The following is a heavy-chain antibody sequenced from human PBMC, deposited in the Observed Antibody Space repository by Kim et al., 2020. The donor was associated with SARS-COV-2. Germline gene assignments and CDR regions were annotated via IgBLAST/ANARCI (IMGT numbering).Heavy chain of an antibody. CDR1: GFSFSSHW. CDR3: ASFGFDWLSSL. CDR2: INTDWSYT. V-gene: IGHV3-74*01. D-gene: IGHD3-9*01. Sequence: GGSLRRSCVASGFSFSSHWVHWVRQAPGKGLVWVSRINTDWSYTGYVDAVRGRFTMSRDNARNTLYLQMNSLRAEDTAVYYCASFGFDWLSSLWGQGTLVTVSS. J-gene: IGHJ4*02.